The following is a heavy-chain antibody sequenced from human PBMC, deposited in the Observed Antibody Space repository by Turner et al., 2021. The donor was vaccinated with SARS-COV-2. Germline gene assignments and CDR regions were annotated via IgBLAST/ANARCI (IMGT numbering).Heavy chain of an antibody. CDR3: AKDKSAEDYYDSSGYYGGGAFDI. J-gene: IGHJ3*02. D-gene: IGHD3-22*01. CDR1: GFTFDDSA. CDR2: ISWNSGTI. Sequence: EVQLVESGGGLVQPGRSLRLSCAASGFTFDDSAMHWVRQAPGKGLEWVSGISWNSGTIGYADSVKGRFTISRDNAKNSLYLQMNSLRAEDTALYYCAKDKSAEDYYDSSGYYGGGAFDIWGQGTMVTVSS. V-gene: IGHV3-9*01.